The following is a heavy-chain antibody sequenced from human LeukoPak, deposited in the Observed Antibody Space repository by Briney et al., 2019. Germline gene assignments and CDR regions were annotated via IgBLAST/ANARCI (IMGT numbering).Heavy chain of an antibody. D-gene: IGHD3-10*01. CDR2: ISSSSSYI. J-gene: IGHJ6*02. Sequence: GGSLRLSCAASGFTFSSYSMNWVRQAPGKGLEWVSSISSSSSYIYYADSVKGRFTISRDNAKNSLYLQMNSLRAEDTAVYYCARDNYYGSGSSYYYGMDVWGQGTTVTVSS. CDR3: ARDNYYGSGSSYYYGMDV. CDR1: GFTFSSYS. V-gene: IGHV3-21*01.